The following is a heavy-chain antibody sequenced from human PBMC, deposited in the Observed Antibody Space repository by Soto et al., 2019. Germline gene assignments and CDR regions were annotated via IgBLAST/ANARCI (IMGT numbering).Heavy chain of an antibody. J-gene: IGHJ6*02. CDR3: ARDPNLMGATTFYDYYGMDV. CDR2: INAGNGNT. V-gene: IGHV1-3*01. Sequence: ASVKVSCKASGYTFTSYAMHWVRQAPGQRLEWMGWINAGNGNTKYSQKFQGRVTITRDTSASTAYMELSSLRSEDTAVYYCARDPNLMGATTFYDYYGMDVWGQGTTVNVSS. D-gene: IGHD1-26*01. CDR1: GYTFTSYA.